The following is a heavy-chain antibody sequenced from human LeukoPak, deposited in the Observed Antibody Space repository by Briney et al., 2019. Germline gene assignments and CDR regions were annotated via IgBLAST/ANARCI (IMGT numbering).Heavy chain of an antibody. J-gene: IGHJ3*02. V-gene: IGHV4-30-4*01. D-gene: IGHD3-10*01. CDR1: VGSISSGDYY. CDR3: ARDPLYGSGEDAFDI. CDR2: IYYSGST. Sequence: SETLSLTCTVSVGSISSGDYYWSWIRQPPGKGLEWIGYIYYSGSTYYNPSLKSRVTISVDTSKNQFSLKLSSVTAADTAVYYCARDPLYGSGEDAFDIWGQGTMVTVSS.